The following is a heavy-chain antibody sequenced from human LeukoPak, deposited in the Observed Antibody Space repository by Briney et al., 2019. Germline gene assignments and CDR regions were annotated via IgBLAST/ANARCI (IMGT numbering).Heavy chain of an antibody. CDR1: GGSIMTTNW. Sequence: PSETLSLTCAVSGGSIMTTNWWSWVRQPPNKGLEWIGEVHLSGATNYNPSLESRVTMSIDTSKNHLSLELTSVTAADTAMYYCTRESGAFSPFGFWGQGTLVTVSS. D-gene: IGHD1-26*01. CDR3: TRESGAFSPFGF. J-gene: IGHJ4*02. V-gene: IGHV4-4*02. CDR2: VHLSGAT.